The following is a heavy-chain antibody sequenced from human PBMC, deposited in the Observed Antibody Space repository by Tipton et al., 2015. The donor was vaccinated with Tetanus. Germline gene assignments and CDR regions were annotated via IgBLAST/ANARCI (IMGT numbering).Heavy chain of an antibody. D-gene: IGHD6-19*01. V-gene: IGHV3-53*01. Sequence: SLRLSCVVSGFIVSSHYMSWVRQAPGKGLEWVSVMYSGGDTYYVDSVKGRFSISRDNAKNTLYLQMNSLRVEDTAVYYCVRDGGSSGWLAYWGQGTLVTVSP. CDR1: GFIVSSHY. J-gene: IGHJ4*02. CDR3: VRDGGSSGWLAY. CDR2: MYSGGDT.